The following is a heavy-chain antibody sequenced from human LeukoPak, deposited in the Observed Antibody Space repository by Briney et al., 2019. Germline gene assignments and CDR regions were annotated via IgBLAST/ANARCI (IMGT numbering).Heavy chain of an antibody. CDR2: IRSKANNYAT. CDR3: TFGSGSSH. J-gene: IGHJ1*01. V-gene: IGHV3-73*01. Sequence: GGFLRLSCAAPGFTFSGSAMHRAGQASGKGMEWVGRIRSKANNYATAYAASVTGRFTISRDDSKNTAYLQMNSLKTEDTAVYYCTFGSGSSHWGQGTLVTVSS. D-gene: IGHD3-10*01. CDR1: GFTFSGSA.